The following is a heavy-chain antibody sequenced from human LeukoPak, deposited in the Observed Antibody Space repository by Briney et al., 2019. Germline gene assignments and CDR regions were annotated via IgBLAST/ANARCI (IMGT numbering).Heavy chain of an antibody. CDR2: INHSGST. J-gene: IGHJ4*02. V-gene: IGHV4-34*01. CDR1: GGSFSGYY. D-gene: IGHD3-22*01. Sequence: SETLSLSCAVYGGSFSGYYWSWIRQPPEKGLEWIGGINHSGSTNYNPSLKSRVTISIDTSKNQFSLKLSSVTAADTAVYYCAREPRDMIVVAKRWGPKFDYWGQGTLVTVSS. CDR3: AREPRDMIVVAKRWGPKFDY.